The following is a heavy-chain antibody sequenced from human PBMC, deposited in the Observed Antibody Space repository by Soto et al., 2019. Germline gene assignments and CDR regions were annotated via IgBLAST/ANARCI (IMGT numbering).Heavy chain of an antibody. CDR2: MSPKTGSA. V-gene: IGHV1-8*01. CDR1: GYTFTTYD. Sequence: QVQLVQSETEVKKPGASVRVSCKASGYTFTTYDLNWVRQAAGQGLEWMGWMSPKTGSAGYAQRFQGRVTMCSNTSMNSAYKELTILRFDDPAVYYCATNFDFLGGYSHSREGGFDIWGQGTVITGSS. J-gene: IGHJ3*02. D-gene: IGHD3-3*01. CDR3: ATNFDFLGGYSHSREGGFDI.